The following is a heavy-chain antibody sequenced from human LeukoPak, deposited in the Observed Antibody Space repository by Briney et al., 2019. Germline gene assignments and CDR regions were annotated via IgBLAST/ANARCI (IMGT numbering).Heavy chain of an antibody. CDR3: AGSEDYYDSSAYYSLLDY. V-gene: IGHV4-59*01. Sequence: SETLSLTCTVSGGSISSYYWSWIRQPPGKGLEWIGYIYYSGSTNYNPSLKSRVTISVDTSKNQFSLKLSSVTAADTAVYYCAGSEDYYDSSAYYSLLDYWGQGTLVTVSS. CDR1: GGSISSYY. D-gene: IGHD3-22*01. J-gene: IGHJ4*02. CDR2: IYYSGST.